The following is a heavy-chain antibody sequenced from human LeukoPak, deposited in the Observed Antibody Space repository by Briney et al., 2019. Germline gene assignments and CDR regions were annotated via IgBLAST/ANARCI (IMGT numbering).Heavy chain of an antibody. CDR3: ARQILDFWSGYYDY. J-gene: IGHJ4*02. CDR1: GGSISSSSYY. D-gene: IGHD3-3*01. CDR2: IYYSGST. V-gene: IGHV4-39*01. Sequence: SETLSLTCTVSGGSISSSSYYWGWIRQPPGKGLEWIGSIYYSGSTYYNPSLKSRVTISVDTSKNQFSLKLSSVTAADTAVYYCARQILDFWSGYYDYWGQGTLVTVPS.